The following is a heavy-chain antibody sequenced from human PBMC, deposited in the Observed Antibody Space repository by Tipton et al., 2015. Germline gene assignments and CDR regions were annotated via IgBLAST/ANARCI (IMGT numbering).Heavy chain of an antibody. CDR2: IYYSGST. Sequence: TLSLTCNVSGGSITSYYWSWIRQPPGKGLEWIGYIYYSGSTKYSPSLKSRVIISVDSSKTQLSLKPRSVTAADTAVYYCARFRFDYFDYWGHGTLVTVSS. V-gene: IGHV4-59*01. CDR3: ARFRFDYFDY. CDR1: GGSITSYY. D-gene: IGHD3-3*01. J-gene: IGHJ4*01.